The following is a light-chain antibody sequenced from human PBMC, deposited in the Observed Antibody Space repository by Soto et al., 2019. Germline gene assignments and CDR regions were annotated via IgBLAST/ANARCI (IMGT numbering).Light chain of an antibody. CDR1: QSVSSN. J-gene: IGKJ2*01. CDR2: SAS. Sequence: EILMTQSPATLSVSPGERATLSCRASQSVSSNLAWYQQTPGQAPRLLIYSASSRATGIPARLSGSGSGTEFSLTISSLQSEDFAVYYCQQYHNWLPYPSGQGTKLEIK. V-gene: IGKV3-15*01. CDR3: QQYHNWLPYP.